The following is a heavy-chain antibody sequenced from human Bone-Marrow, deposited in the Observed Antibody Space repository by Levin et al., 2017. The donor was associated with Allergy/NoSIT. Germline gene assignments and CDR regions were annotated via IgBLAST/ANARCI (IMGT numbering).Heavy chain of an antibody. D-gene: IGHD2-15*01. Sequence: LAGGSLRLSCAASGFTFGSSTMTWVRQTPGKGLEWVSTISGTGGDTWYADSVRGRFSISRDNSKSTVYLQMNSLNAEDAATYYCAYSRPGANALFEYGGQGTLVTVSS. V-gene: IGHV3-23*01. CDR2: ISGTGGDT. CDR3: AYSRPGANALFEY. J-gene: IGHJ4*02. CDR1: GFTFGSST.